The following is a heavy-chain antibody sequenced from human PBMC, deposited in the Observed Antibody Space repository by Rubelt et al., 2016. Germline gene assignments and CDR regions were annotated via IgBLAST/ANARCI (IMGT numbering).Heavy chain of an antibody. CDR1: GFTFSNAW. J-gene: IGHJ4*02. D-gene: IGHD2-2*01. V-gene: IGHV3-15*01. CDR3: TTEQDIVVVPAANVAPYYFDY. Sequence: EVQLVASGGGLVKPGGSLRLSCAASGFTFSNAWMSWFRQAPGKGLEWLGRIKSKPDGGTTDYAAPVKGRFTISRDDSKNTLYLQMNSLKTEDTAVYYCTTEQDIVVVPAANVAPYYFDYWGQGTLVTVSS. CDR2: IKSKPDGGTT.